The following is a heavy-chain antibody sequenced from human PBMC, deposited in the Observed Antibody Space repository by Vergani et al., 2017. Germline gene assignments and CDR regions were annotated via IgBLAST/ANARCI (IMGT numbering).Heavy chain of an antibody. D-gene: IGHD1-26*01. CDR3: AKDLGIVGATEHDY. J-gene: IGHJ4*02. CDR2: ISYDGSNK. V-gene: IGHV3-30*18. CDR1: GFPFSSYG. Sequence: VQLVESGGGVVQPGRSLRLSCAASGFPFSSYGMHWVRPAPGKGLEWVAVISYDGSNKYYADSVKGRFTISRDNSKNTLYLQMNSLRAEDTAVYYCAKDLGIVGATEHDYWGQGTLVTVSS.